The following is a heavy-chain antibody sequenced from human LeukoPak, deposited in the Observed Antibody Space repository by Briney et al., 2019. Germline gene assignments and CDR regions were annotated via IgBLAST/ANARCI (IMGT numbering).Heavy chain of an antibody. V-gene: IGHV1-46*03. CDR3: ARGNLAYCGGDCPGGY. Sequence: GASVKVSCKAFGYTFTSYYMHWVRQAPGQGLEWMGIINPSGGSTSYAQKFQGRVTMTRDTSTSTVYMELSSLRSEDTAVHYCARGNLAYCGGDCPGGYWGQGTLVTVSS. CDR2: INPSGGST. CDR1: GYTFTSYY. J-gene: IGHJ4*02. D-gene: IGHD2-21*02.